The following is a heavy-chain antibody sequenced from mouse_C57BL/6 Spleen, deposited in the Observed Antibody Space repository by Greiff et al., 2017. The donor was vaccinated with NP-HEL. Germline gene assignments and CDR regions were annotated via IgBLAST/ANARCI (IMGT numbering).Heavy chain of an antibody. CDR3: ARRSDYGDFDY. D-gene: IGHD2-4*01. V-gene: IGHV1-52*01. CDR1: GYTFTSYW. Sequence: QVQLQQPGAELVRPGSSVKLSCKASGYTFTSYWMHWVKQRPIQGLEWIGNIDPSDSETHYNQKFKDKATLTVDKSSSTAYMQLSSLTSEDSAVYYCARRSDYGDFDYWGQGTTLTVSS. CDR2: IDPSDSET. J-gene: IGHJ2*01.